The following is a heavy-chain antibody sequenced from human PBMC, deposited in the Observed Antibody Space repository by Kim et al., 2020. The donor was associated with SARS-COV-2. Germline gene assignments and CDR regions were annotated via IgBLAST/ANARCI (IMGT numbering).Heavy chain of an antibody. CDR1: GFTFGDYT. V-gene: IGHV3-9*01. Sequence: GGSLRLSCAASGFTFGDYTMHWFRQTPTKGLEWVSGISWNSGTIGYADSVKGRFTISRDNAKNSLYLQMNSLRPEDTALYYCAKDKVRTLRFLEWLLDYGMDVWGQGTTVTVSS. D-gene: IGHD3-3*01. J-gene: IGHJ6*02. CDR3: AKDKVRTLRFLEWLLDYGMDV. CDR2: ISWNSGTI.